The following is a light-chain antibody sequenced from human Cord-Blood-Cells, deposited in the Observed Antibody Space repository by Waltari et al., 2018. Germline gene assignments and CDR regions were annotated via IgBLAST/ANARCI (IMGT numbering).Light chain of an antibody. CDR3: CSYAGSYTWV. CDR1: STDGAGYNS. V-gene: IGLV2-11*01. J-gene: IGLJ3*02. Sequence: QSALTQPRTVSGSPGQSVTISCTGTSTDGAGYNSVSWYQQHRGKAPNLMIYDVSKRPSGVPVRFSGSKSGNTASLTISGLQAEDEADYYCCSYAGSYTWVFGGGTKLTVL. CDR2: DVS.